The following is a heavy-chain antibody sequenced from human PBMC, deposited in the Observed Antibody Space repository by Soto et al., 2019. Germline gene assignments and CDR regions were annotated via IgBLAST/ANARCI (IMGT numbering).Heavy chain of an antibody. J-gene: IGHJ4*02. CDR2: ISAYNGNT. D-gene: IGHD2-21*02. CDR1: GYTFTSYG. V-gene: IGHV1-18*04. CDR3: ARERPYRGGDCSGSTGDLSDY. Sequence: ASVNVFCKASGYTFTSYGISWVRQAPGQGLEWMGWISAYNGNTNYAHRLQGRVTMTTDKSTTTAYMELRSLRPDDTAVYYRARERPYRGGDCSGSTGDLSDYWGQGTLVTVS.